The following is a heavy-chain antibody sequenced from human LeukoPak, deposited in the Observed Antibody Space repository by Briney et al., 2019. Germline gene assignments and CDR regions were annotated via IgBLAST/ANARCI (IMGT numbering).Heavy chain of an antibody. CDR3: AREKQSGGTPFDY. J-gene: IGHJ4*02. CDR2: VANDEETT. CDR1: GFTFTGHS. V-gene: IGHV3-30*04. Sequence: GGSLRLSCVASGFTFTGHSMHWVRQAPGKGLEWVAVVANDEETTFYADSLKGRFTVSRDNSKNTVYLQMNSLRDEDTAVYYCAREKQSGGTPFDYWGQGSLVTVS. D-gene: IGHD1-26*01.